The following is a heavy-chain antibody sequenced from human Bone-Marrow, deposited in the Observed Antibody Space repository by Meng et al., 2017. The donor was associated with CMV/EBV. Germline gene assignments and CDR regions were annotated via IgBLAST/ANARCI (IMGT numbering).Heavy chain of an antibody. J-gene: IGHJ3*02. D-gene: IGHD2-2*01. CDR3: TTYLGYCSSTSCSYAFDI. V-gene: IGHV3-15*01. CDR2: IKSKTDGGTT. Sequence: GESLKISCAASRFSFSNYALSWVRQAPGKGLEWVGRIKSKTDGGTTDYAAPVKGRFTISRDDSKNTLYLQMNSLKTEDTAVYYCTTYLGYCSSTSCSYAFDIWGQGTMVTVSS. CDR1: RFSFSNYA.